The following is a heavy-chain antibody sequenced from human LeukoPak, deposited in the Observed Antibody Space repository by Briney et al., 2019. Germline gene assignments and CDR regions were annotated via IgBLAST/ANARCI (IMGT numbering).Heavy chain of an antibody. J-gene: IGHJ4*02. V-gene: IGHV4-34*01. CDR3: ARAEYYYGSGSYYRTPLDY. Sequence: PSETLSPTCAVYGESFSGYYWSWIRQPPGKGLEWIGVMNHSGSTNYNPSLKSRVTISVDTSKNQFSLKLSSVTAADTAVYYCARAEYYYGSGSYYRTPLDYWGQGTLVTVSS. CDR2: MNHSGST. D-gene: IGHD3-10*01. CDR1: GESFSGYY.